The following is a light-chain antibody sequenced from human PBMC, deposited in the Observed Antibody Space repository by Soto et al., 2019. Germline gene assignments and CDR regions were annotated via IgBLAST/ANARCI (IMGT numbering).Light chain of an antibody. CDR2: DAS. V-gene: IGKV3-11*01. CDR3: QQRSDWPPLT. Sequence: ESVLTQSPATLSLSPGERASLSCRASQSVSTYLAWYQHKPGQAPRLLIYDASNRATGVPVRFSGSGSGTDFTLTISSLEPEDFAVYYCQQRSDWPPLTFGGGTKVDIK. J-gene: IGKJ4*01. CDR1: QSVSTY.